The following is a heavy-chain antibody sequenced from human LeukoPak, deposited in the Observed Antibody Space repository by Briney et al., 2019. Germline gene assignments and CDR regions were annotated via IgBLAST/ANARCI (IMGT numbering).Heavy chain of an antibody. V-gene: IGHV3-23*01. CDR2: ISYSGDGT. Sequence: TGGSLRLSCAASGFIISGYAMRWVRQAPGKGLEWGSSISYSGDGTKYADSVKGRCTISREDSKNTLYLQMNSLRAEDTAVYYCAKGDTPDNSYNYFAPWGQGTLVTVSS. CDR3: AKGDTPDNSYNYFAP. J-gene: IGHJ5*02. D-gene: IGHD1-1*01. CDR1: GFIISGYA.